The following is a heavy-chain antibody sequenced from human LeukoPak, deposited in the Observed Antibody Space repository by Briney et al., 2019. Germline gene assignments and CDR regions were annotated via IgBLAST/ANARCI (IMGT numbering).Heavy chain of an antibody. CDR1: GGSFSGYY. J-gene: IGHJ3*02. CDR2: IDHSGST. CDR3: ARGYSSGWYGRGAFDI. D-gene: IGHD6-19*01. V-gene: IGHV4-34*01. Sequence: SETLSLTCAVYGGSFSGYYWSWIRQPPGKGLEWIGEIDHSGSTNYNPSLKSRVTISVDTSKNQFSLKLSSVTAADTAVYYCARGYSSGWYGRGAFDIWGQGTMVTVSS.